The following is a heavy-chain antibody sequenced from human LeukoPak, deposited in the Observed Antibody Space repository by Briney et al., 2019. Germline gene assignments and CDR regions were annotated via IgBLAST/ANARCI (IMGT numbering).Heavy chain of an antibody. CDR3: AKDRDYGDYVVMAEFDY. CDR1: GFTFSSYA. J-gene: IGHJ4*02. Sequence: GGPLRLSCAASGFTFSSYAMSWVRQAPGKGLEWVSAISGSGGSTYYADSVRGRFTISRDNSKNTLYLQMNSLRAEDTAVYYCAKDRDYGDYVVMAEFDYWGQGTLVTVSS. CDR2: ISGSGGST. D-gene: IGHD4-17*01. V-gene: IGHV3-23*01.